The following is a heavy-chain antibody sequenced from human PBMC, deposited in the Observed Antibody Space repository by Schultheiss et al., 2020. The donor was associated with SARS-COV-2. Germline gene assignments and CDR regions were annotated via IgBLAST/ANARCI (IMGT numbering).Heavy chain of an antibody. CDR3: ARRALSYSSGWPFDY. CDR1: GYGFTSYW. V-gene: IGHV5-51*01. D-gene: IGHD6-19*01. J-gene: IGHJ4*02. Sequence: GGSLRLSCKGSGYGFTSYWIGWVRQMPGKGLEWMGIIYPGDSDTRYSPSFQGQVTISADKSISTAYLQWSSLKASDTAMYYCARRALSYSSGWPFDYWGQGTLVTVSS. CDR2: IYPGDSDT.